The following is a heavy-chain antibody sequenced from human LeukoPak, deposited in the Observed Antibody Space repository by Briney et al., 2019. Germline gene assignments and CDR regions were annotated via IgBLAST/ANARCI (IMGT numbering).Heavy chain of an antibody. Sequence: GGSLRLSCAASGFTFSHYYMSWVCQAPGKGLEWVASMKQDGSEKYYVDSVKGRFTISRDNAKSSLYLQMNSLRAEDTAVYYCARSGNYWDYWGQGTLVTVSS. CDR1: GFTFSHYY. CDR2: MKQDGSEK. J-gene: IGHJ4*02. V-gene: IGHV3-7*01. D-gene: IGHD1-26*01. CDR3: ARSGNYWDY.